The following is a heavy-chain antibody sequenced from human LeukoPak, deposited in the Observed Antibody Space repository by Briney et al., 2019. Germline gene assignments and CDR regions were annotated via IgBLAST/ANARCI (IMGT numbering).Heavy chain of an antibody. J-gene: IGHJ4*02. D-gene: IGHD3-10*01. V-gene: IGHV4-4*02. CDR1: GGSISSSNW. CDR2: IYHSGST. Sequence: SETLSLTCAVSGGSISSSNWWSWVRQPPGKGLEWIGEIYHSGSTNYNPSLKSRVTISVDKSKNQFSLKLSSVTAADTAVYYCARLGYYGSGRYYFDYWGQGTLVTVSS. CDR3: ARLGYYGSGRYYFDY.